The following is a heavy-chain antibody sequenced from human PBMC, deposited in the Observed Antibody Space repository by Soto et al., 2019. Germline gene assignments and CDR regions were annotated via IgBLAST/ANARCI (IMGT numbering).Heavy chain of an antibody. D-gene: IGHD7-27*01. Sequence: PSETLSLTCTVSGDSIMNYYWSWILQSPGKGLEWIGYAYYTGSTNYNPSLKSRLTISVDTSKSQFSLKLDSVTAADTAVYYWARVGTADLWFDAWGQGTLVTVSS. J-gene: IGHJ5*02. V-gene: IGHV4-59*08. CDR2: AYYTGST. CDR3: ARVGTADLWFDA. CDR1: GDSIMNYY.